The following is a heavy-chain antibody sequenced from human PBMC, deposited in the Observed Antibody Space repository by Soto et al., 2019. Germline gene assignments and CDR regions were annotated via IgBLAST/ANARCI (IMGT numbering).Heavy chain of an antibody. CDR3: AKGRRSHAKINYYYYGMDI. CDR2: ISYDGSNK. CDR1: GFTFSSYG. D-gene: IGHD1-26*01. Sequence: PVGSLGLSCASSGFTFSSYGMHCVRQAPGKGLEWVAVISYDGSNKYYADSVKGRFTISRDNSKNKLYLQMNSLRAEETAVYYCAKGRRSHAKINYYYYGMDIWGQGTTVTVSS. J-gene: IGHJ6*02. V-gene: IGHV3-30*18.